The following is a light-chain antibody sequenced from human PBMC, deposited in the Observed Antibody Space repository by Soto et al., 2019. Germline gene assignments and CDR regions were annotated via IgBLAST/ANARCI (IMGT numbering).Light chain of an antibody. CDR1: SSNIGSPFD. J-gene: IGLJ2*01. V-gene: IGLV1-40*01. CDR2: ANN. CDR3: QSFDSRLSAPV. Sequence: VLTQPPSVSGAPGQRVTISCTGNSSNIGSPFDVHWYQHLPGTAPRLLIYANNNRPSGVPDRFSGSKSGTSASLAITGLQGDDEADYYCQSFDSRLSAPVFGGGTKLTVL.